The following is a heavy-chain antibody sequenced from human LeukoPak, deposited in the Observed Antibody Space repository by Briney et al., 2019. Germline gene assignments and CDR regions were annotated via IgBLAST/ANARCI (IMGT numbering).Heavy chain of an antibody. D-gene: IGHD3-10*01. CDR1: GFPFSSYA. CDR2: ISGRGDST. J-gene: IGHJ4*02. CDR3: AKYYYGLGSYGRYFDY. Sequence: QPGGSLRLSCAASGFPFSSYAMSWVRQAPGEGLEWVSCISGRGDSTFYADSVKGRCTISRDNSKNTLFVQMSSLGVEDTAVYYCAKYYYGLGSYGRYFDYWGEGALVTVSS. V-gene: IGHV3-23*01.